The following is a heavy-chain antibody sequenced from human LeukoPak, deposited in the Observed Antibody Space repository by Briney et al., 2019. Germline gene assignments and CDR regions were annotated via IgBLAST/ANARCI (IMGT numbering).Heavy chain of an antibody. D-gene: IGHD3-10*01. CDR2: ISYSGPT. V-gene: IGHV4-39*07. J-gene: IGHJ4*02. CDR3: ARIGVRSVIIFGVFDY. CDR1: GASISSTTYF. Sequence: PSETLSLTCSVSGASISSTTYFWGWIRRPPGKGLEWIGRISYSGPTFYSPSLESRLTISADTSKTQFSVKLSSVTATDTAVYYCARIGVRSVIIFGVFDYWGQGIRVTVSS.